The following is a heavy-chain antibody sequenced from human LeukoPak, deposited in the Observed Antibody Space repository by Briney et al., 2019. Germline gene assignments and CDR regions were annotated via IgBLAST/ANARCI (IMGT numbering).Heavy chain of an antibody. CDR2: ISSSSSYI. V-gene: IGHV3-21*01. Sequence: GGSLRLSCAASGFTFSSYYMNWVRQAPGKGLEWVSSISSSSSYIYYADSVKGRFTISRDTAKNSVYLQMNSLRAEDTAVYYCVRAYCSGGSCYPFDYWGQGTLVTVSS. CDR1: GFTFSSYY. J-gene: IGHJ4*02. CDR3: VRAYCSGGSCYPFDY. D-gene: IGHD2-15*01.